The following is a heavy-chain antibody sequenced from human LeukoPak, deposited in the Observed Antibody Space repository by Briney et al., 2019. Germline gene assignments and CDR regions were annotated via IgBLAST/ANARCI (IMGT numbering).Heavy chain of an antibody. V-gene: IGHV3-74*01. Sequence: PGGSLRLSCAASGFTFSSYWMHWVRQAPGKGLVWVSRINSDGSSTSYADSVKGRFTISRDNAKNTLYLQMNSLRAEDTAVYYCARDQGDYVCGSYQPLDAFDIWGQGTMVTVSS. J-gene: IGHJ3*02. CDR3: ARDQGDYVCGSYQPLDAFDI. D-gene: IGHD3-16*02. CDR2: INSDGSST. CDR1: GFTFSSYW.